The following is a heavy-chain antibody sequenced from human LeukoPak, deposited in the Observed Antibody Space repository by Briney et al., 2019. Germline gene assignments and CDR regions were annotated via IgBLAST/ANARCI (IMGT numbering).Heavy chain of an antibody. Sequence: PGGSLRLSCAATGLTSSNCGMTWVRQAPGKGLEWVSGISGSGDSTFYADSVKARFTISRDNSKNTLYLQMNSLRAEDTATYYCAARPTSEAVAPSDFWGQGTLVTVSS. D-gene: IGHD6-19*01. V-gene: IGHV3-23*01. CDR3: AARPTSEAVAPSDF. CDR2: ISGSGDST. J-gene: IGHJ4*02. CDR1: GLTSSNCG.